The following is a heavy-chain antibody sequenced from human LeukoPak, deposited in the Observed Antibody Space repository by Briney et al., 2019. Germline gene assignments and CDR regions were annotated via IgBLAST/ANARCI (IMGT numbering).Heavy chain of an antibody. CDR3: VRSAKTFDY. CDR2: IKHDGTEK. Sequence: GGSLXLSCAASGFTFSSSWMSWVRQAPGKGLEWVANIKHDGTEKYCVDSVKGRFTISRDNAKNSLYLQMNSLRAEDTAVYYCVRSAKTFDYWGQGTLVTVSS. J-gene: IGHJ4*02. CDR1: GFTFSSSW. V-gene: IGHV3-7*01.